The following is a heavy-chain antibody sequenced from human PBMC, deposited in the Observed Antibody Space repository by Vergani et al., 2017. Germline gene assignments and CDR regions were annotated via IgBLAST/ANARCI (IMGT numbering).Heavy chain of an antibody. CDR2: IYYSGST. CDR1: GGSISSGGYY. CDR3: AREPIGLRDGYNLGFDY. Sequence: QVQLQESGPGLVKPSQTLSLTCTVSGGSISSGGYYWSWIRQHPGKGLEWIGYIYYSGSTYYNPSLKSRVTISVDTSKNQFSLKLSSVTAADTAVYYCAREPIGLRDGYNLGFDYWGQGTLVTVSS. D-gene: IGHD5-24*01. J-gene: IGHJ4*02. V-gene: IGHV4-31*03.